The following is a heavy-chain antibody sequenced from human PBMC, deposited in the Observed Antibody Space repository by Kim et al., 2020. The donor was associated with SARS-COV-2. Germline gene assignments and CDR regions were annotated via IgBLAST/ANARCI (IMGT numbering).Heavy chain of an antibody. D-gene: IGHD6-19*01. Sequence: SETLSLTCTVSGGSISSYYWSWIRQPPGKGLEWIGYAFTGSTNYSPSLKSRVTMSVDTSKKQVSLKLSSVTAADTAVYYCARHFGGYSSAWYDYWGQGTLVTVSS. J-gene: IGHJ4*02. CDR2: AFTGST. CDR3: ARHFGGYSSAWYDY. CDR1: GGSISSYY. V-gene: IGHV4-59*08.